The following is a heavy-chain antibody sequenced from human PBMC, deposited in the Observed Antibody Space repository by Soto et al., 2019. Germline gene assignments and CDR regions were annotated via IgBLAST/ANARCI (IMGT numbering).Heavy chain of an antibody. D-gene: IGHD3-9*01. CDR3: AKDYWHILTGYYKGYYYYGMDV. CDR2: ISYDGSNK. CDR1: GFTFSSYG. J-gene: IGHJ6*02. Sequence: GGSLRLSCAASGFTFSSYGMHWVRQAPGKGLEWVAVISYDGSNKYYADSVKGRFTISRDNSKNTLYLQMNSLRAEDTAVYYCAKDYWHILTGYYKGYYYYGMDVWGQGTTVTVSS. V-gene: IGHV3-30*18.